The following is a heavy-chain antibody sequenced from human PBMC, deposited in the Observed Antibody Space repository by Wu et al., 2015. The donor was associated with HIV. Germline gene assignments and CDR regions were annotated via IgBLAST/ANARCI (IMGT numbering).Heavy chain of an antibody. CDR3: ATYSRLCTGDCYFDY. Sequence: QVQLLQSGAEVKKPGSSVKVSCKASGGTFSWVRQAPGQGLEWMGVIIPALDERSYAQKFQGRVSISADVKTSTAHMELSSLRSEDTAIYYCATYSRLCTGDCYFDYWGQGTLVTVSS. V-gene: IGHV1-69*12. CDR1: GGTFS. D-gene: IGHD2-8*02. CDR2: IIPALDER. J-gene: IGHJ4*02.